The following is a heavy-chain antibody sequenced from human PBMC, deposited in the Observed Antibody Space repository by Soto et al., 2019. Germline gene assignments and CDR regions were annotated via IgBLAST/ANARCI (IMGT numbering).Heavy chain of an antibody. D-gene: IGHD6-6*01. CDR2: ISYDGSNK. Sequence: QVQLVESGGGVVQPGRSLKLSCAASGFTFSSYAMHWVRQAPGKGLVWVAVISYDGSNKYYADSVKGRFTISRDNSKNTLYLQMISLRAEDTAVYYCARVAYSSSPTYCYYYYGMDVWCQGTTFTVSS. CDR1: GFTFSSYA. CDR3: ARVAYSSSPTYCYYYYGMDV. J-gene: IGHJ6*02. V-gene: IGHV3-30-3*01.